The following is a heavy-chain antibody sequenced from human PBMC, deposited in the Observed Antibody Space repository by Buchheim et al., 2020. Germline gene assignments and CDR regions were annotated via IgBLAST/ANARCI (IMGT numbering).Heavy chain of an antibody. D-gene: IGHD3-3*01. Sequence: EVQLLESGGGLVQPGGSLRLSCAASGFPFSTYAMTWVRQAPGKGLVWVSGISGSGHTTFYADSVKGRFTISRDNSKNRLYLLMSSLSSEDTAVYYFVEATGPLEWFLGYMDVWGNGTT. J-gene: IGHJ6*03. CDR1: GFPFSTYA. V-gene: IGHV3-23*01. CDR3: VEATGPLEWFLGYMDV. CDR2: ISGSGHTT.